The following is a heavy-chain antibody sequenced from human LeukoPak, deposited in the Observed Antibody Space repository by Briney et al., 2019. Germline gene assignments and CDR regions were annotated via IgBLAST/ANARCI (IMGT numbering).Heavy chain of an antibody. V-gene: IGHV1-69*13. Sequence: AASVKVSCKASGYTFTSYDINWVRQAPGQGLEWMGGIIPIFGTANYAQKFQGRVTFTADESTSTAYMELSSLRSEDTAVYYCARDGSPDAFDIWGQGTMVTVSS. CDR2: IIPIFGTA. CDR1: GYTFTSYD. CDR3: ARDGSPDAFDI. J-gene: IGHJ3*02.